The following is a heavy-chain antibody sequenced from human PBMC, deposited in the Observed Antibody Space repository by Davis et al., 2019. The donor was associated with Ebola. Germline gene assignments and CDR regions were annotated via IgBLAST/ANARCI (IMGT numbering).Heavy chain of an antibody. CDR3: ARGAAAAGTDYQYGMNV. CDR2: IKHDGSQK. Sequence: GESLKISCAASGFTFSTYWMSWVRQAPGKGLEWVANIKHDGSQKYYVDSVKGRFTMSRDNAKTSLFLQMNSLRDEDTAVYYCARGAAAAGTDYQYGMNVWGKGTTVTVSS. V-gene: IGHV3-7*01. D-gene: IGHD6-13*01. J-gene: IGHJ6*04. CDR1: GFTFSTYW.